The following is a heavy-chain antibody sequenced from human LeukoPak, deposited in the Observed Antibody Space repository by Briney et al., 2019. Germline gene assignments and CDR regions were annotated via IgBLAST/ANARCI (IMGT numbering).Heavy chain of an antibody. CDR2: IYYSGNT. J-gene: IGHJ4*02. CDR3: ARQTGSGLFILP. V-gene: IGHV4-39*01. Sequence: WLRQPPGKGLGWIGSIYYSGNTYYNASLKSQVSISIDTSKNQFSLRLTSVTAADTAVYYCARQTGSGLFILPGGQGTLVTVSS. D-gene: IGHD3/OR15-3a*01.